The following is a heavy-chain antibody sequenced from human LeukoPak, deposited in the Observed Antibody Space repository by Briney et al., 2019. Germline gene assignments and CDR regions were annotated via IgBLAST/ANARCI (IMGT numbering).Heavy chain of an antibody. CDR3: AREGSSGWYPY. J-gene: IGHJ4*02. CDR2: ISYDGNEK. V-gene: IGHV3-30-3*01. CDR1: GFTFSTYP. Sequence: GGSLRLSCAASGFTFSTYPTHWVRQAPGKGLEWVAIISYDGNEKHYADSVRGRFTISRDNPKNTLYLQMDTLRPEDTALYYCAREGSSGWYPYWGQGTLVTVSS. D-gene: IGHD6-19*01.